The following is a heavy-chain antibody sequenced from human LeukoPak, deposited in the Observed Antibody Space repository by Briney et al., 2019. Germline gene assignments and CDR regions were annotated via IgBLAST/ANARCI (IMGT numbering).Heavy chain of an antibody. D-gene: IGHD3-22*01. CDR2: ISGSGGST. CDR1: GFTFSSYA. CDR3: AKWGNYYYDSSGYFLGASHDAFDI. V-gene: IGHV3-23*01. Sequence: GGSLRLSCAASGFTFSSYAMSWVRQALGKGLEWVSAISGSGGSTYYVDSVKGRFTISRDNSKNTLYLQMNSLRAEDTAVYYCAKWGNYYYDSSGYFLGASHDAFDIWGQGTMVTVSS. J-gene: IGHJ3*02.